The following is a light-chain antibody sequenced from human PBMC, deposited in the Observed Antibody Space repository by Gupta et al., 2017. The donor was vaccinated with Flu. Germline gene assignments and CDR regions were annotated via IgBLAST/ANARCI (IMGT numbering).Light chain of an antibody. J-gene: IGKJ4*01. Sequence: PSTLAASVGDTVTITCRASQSSSAWLAWYQKKPGKPPKLLIYKATSLESGVTSRFRGSGFGTEFSLTISSLQPDDCAIYYCQQYDNYPLTFGGGTTVEIK. CDR1: QSSSAW. CDR3: QQYDNYPLT. CDR2: KAT. V-gene: IGKV1-5*03.